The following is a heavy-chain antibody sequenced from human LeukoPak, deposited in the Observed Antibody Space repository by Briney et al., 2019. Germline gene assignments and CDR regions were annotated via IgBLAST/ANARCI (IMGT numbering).Heavy chain of an antibody. D-gene: IGHD6-19*01. CDR3: ARRSSGWYGGVFDY. V-gene: IGHV4-59*08. CDR2: IYYSGST. J-gene: IGHJ4*02. Sequence: SETLSLTCTVSGGSISSYYWSWIRQPPGKGLEWIGYIYYSGSTNYNPSLKSRVTISVDTSKNQFSLKLSSVTAADTAVYYCARRSSGWYGGVFDYWGQGTLVTVSS. CDR1: GGSISSYY.